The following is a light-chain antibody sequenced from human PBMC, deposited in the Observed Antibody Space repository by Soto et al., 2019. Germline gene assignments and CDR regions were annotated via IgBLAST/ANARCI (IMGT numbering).Light chain of an antibody. J-gene: IGKJ1*01. V-gene: IGKV3-20*01. CDR3: QQYGSSPWT. CDR2: GAS. CDR1: QSVSSY. Sequence: EIELTQSPATLSASLGERATISCRASQSVSSYLDWYQQKPGQAPRLLIFGASSMDSGIPDRFSGSGSGTDFTLTISSLQPEDFAVYYCQQYGSSPWTFGQGTKVDIK.